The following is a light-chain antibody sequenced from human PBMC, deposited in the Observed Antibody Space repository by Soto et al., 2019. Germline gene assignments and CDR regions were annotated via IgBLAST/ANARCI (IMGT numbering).Light chain of an antibody. CDR2: GDN. Sequence: QSVLTQPPSVSGAPGQRVTIPCTGSSSNIGSFYDVHWYQQLPGTVPKLLIYGDNNRPSGVPDRFSGSKSGTAASLAITGLQVEDEADYYCQSYDNSLNHVVFGGGTKVTVL. CDR1: SSNIGSFYD. CDR3: QSYDNSLNHVV. J-gene: IGLJ2*01. V-gene: IGLV1-40*01.